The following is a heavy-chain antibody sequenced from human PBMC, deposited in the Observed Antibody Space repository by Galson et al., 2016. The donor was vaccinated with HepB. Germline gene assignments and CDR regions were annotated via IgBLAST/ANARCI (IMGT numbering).Heavy chain of an antibody. Sequence: SVKVSCKASGFTFSNYAIHWVRQAPRQRLEWLGWVNTANGNTKYSEKSQGRVTITRDIPATTAYMELSSLRSEDTAVYYCARFFVGAPNACDMWGQGTLVTVSS. V-gene: IGHV1-3*04. CDR3: ARFFVGAPNACDM. CDR1: GFTFSNYA. D-gene: IGHD1-26*01. CDR2: VNTANGNT. J-gene: IGHJ3*02.